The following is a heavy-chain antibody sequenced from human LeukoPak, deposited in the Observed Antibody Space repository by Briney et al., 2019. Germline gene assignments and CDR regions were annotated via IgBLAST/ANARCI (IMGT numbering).Heavy chain of an antibody. D-gene: IGHD3-10*01. V-gene: IGHV4-4*07. CDR1: GGSISSYY. Sequence: SETLSLTCTVPGGSISSYYWSWIRQPAGKGLEWIGRIYTSGNTNYNPSLKSRLTMSVDTSKNQFSLKLNSVTAADTAVYYCARLGYYGSGTYHFDYWGQGTLVTVSS. CDR2: IYTSGNT. J-gene: IGHJ4*02. CDR3: ARLGYYGSGTYHFDY.